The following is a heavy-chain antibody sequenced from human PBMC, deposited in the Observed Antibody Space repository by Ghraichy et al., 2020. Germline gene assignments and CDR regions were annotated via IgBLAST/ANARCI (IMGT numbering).Heavy chain of an antibody. J-gene: IGHJ5*02. CDR3: ARAATSAVRFDT. CDR1: GASINSYSHY. D-gene: IGHD6-25*01. Sequence: SETLSLTCTVSGASINSYSHYWAWLRQPPGGGGLGWLGGAPFWGPTYSDPPLDSRVSNSLNTSKGQVPLSLKSVTAADTALYFCARAATSAVRFDTWGRGTRVTVSS. V-gene: IGHV4-39*01. CDR2: APFWGPT.